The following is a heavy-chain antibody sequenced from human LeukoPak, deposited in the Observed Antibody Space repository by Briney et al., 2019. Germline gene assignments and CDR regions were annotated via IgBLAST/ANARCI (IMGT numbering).Heavy chain of an antibody. CDR3: TTGESGIVTTIRIEPDAFDI. D-gene: IGHD5-12*01. CDR2: IKSKIDGGTT. J-gene: IGHJ3*02. Sequence: GGSLRLSCAASGFTFSNAWMSWVRQVAGKGLEWVGRIKSKIDGGTTDYAAHVKGRFTISRDDSKNTLYMQMNSLKTEDTAVYYCTTGESGIVTTIRIEPDAFDIWGQGTMVTVSS. V-gene: IGHV3-15*01. CDR1: GFTFSNAW.